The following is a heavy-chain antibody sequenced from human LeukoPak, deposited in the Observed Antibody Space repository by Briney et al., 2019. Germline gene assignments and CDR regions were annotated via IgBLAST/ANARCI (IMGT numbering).Heavy chain of an antibody. CDR3: AREGEVPAAFDY. J-gene: IGHJ4*02. Sequence: GGSLRLPCAASGFTFSNYAMHWVRKAPGKGLEYVSAISSNGGSTYYANSVKGRFTISRDNSKNSLYLQMGSLRAEDMAVYYCAREGEVPAAFDYWGQGTLVTVSS. CDR2: ISSNGGST. D-gene: IGHD2-2*01. V-gene: IGHV3-64*01. CDR1: GFTFSNYA.